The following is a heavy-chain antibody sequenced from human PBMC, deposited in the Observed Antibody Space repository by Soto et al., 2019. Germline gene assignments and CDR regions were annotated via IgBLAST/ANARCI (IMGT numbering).Heavy chain of an antibody. Sequence: SDTLSLTCTVSGGSISSYYWSWVRQPAGKGLEWIGRIYTSGSTNYNPSLKSRVTMSVDTSKNQFSLKLSSVTAADTAVYYCARDANSSGWYTAFDIWGQGXMVTV. CDR1: GGSISSYY. V-gene: IGHV4-4*07. CDR2: IYTSGST. J-gene: IGHJ3*02. CDR3: ARDANSSGWYTAFDI. D-gene: IGHD6-19*01.